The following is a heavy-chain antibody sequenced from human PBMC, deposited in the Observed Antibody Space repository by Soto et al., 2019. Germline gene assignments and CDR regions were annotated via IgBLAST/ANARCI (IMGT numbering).Heavy chain of an antibody. CDR1: GGSISSYY. V-gene: IGHV4-59*01. Sequence: SETLSLTCTVSGGSISSYYWSWIRQPPGKGLEWIGYIYYSGSTNYNPSLKSRVTISVDTSKNQFSLKLSSVTAADTAVYYCARAGQWLVPSLYFDYWGQGTLVTVSS. J-gene: IGHJ4*02. D-gene: IGHD6-19*01. CDR2: IYYSGST. CDR3: ARAGQWLVPSLYFDY.